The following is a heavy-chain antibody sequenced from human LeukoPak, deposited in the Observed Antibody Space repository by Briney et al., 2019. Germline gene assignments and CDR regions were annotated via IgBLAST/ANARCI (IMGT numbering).Heavy chain of an antibody. CDR3: ARGDYGYSPLDY. V-gene: IGHV3-74*01. J-gene: IGHJ4*02. D-gene: IGHD5-18*01. CDR2: VNTDVTTT. CDR1: GFTFSTYW. Sequence: GGSLRLSCAGSGFTFSTYWMHWVRQAPGKGLVWVSRVNTDVTTTNYAVSVKGRFTISRDNARNTLYLQMNSLRAEDTAVYYCARGDYGYSPLDYWGQGTLVSVSS.